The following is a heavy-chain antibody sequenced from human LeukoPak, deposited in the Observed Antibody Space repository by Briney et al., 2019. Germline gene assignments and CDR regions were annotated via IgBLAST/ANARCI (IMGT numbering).Heavy chain of an antibody. V-gene: IGHV4-39*01. CDR2: IYYSGST. J-gene: IGHJ3*02. CDR3: ADGSRDVGEFDI. D-gene: IGHD6-13*01. Sequence: PSETLSLTCTVSGGSISSSSYYWGWLRQPPGKGLEWIGSIYYSGSTYYNPSLKSRVTISVDTSKNQFSLKLSSVTAADTAVYYCADGSRDVGEFDIWGQGTMVTVSS. CDR1: GGSISSSSYY.